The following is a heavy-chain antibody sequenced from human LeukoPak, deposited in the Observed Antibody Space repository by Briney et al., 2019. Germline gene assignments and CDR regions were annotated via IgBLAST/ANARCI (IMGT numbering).Heavy chain of an antibody. V-gene: IGHV1-69*01. CDR2: IIPIFGTA. D-gene: IGHD3-22*01. CDR3: ARTPSYYYDSSGYYYPFDY. Sequence: ASVKVSCKASGGTFSSYAISWVRQAPGQGLEWMGGIIPIFGTANYAQKFQGRVTITADESTSTAYMELSSLRFEDTAVYYCARTPSYYYDSSGYYYPFDYRGQGTLVTVSS. CDR1: GGTFSSYA. J-gene: IGHJ4*02.